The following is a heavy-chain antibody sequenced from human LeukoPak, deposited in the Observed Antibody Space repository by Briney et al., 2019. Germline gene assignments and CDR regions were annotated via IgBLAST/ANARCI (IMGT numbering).Heavy chain of an antibody. V-gene: IGHV3-74*01. CDR3: ARAGPPFYYMDV. J-gene: IGHJ6*03. CDR1: GFTFSSYS. D-gene: IGHD3-10*01. Sequence: GGSLRLSCAASGFTFSSYSMNWVRQAPGKGLVWVSRINSDGSSTSYADSVKGRFTIPRDNAKNTLYLQMNSLRAEDTAVYYCARAGPPFYYMDVWGKGTAVTVSS. CDR2: INSDGSST.